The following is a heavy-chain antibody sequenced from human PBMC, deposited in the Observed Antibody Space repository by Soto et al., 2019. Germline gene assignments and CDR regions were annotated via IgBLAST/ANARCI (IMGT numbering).Heavy chain of an antibody. V-gene: IGHV3-23*01. CDR3: ARSGLALPYSASHWFDP. Sequence: VESLRLSFAGSGFTLTRSAASWVRLAPGKGLEWVSGISAGGGGTYYVDSGNGRFTISRDVSKNTVYLQMNSLRGEDTAVYYCARSGLALPYSASHWFDPWGHGILVTV. CDR2: ISAGGGGT. D-gene: IGHD3-22*01. J-gene: IGHJ5*02. CDR1: GFTLTRSA.